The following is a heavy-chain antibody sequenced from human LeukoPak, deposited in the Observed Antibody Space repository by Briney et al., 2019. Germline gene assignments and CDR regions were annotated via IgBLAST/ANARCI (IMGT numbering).Heavy chain of an antibody. CDR1: GYIISSYA. Sequence: ASVKVSCKASGYIISSYAMHWVRQAPGQRLEWMGWINAGNGNTKYSQKFQDRVTITRDTSASTAYVELSSLGSGDTAVYYCARATVIVPAARLDVWGQGTTVIVSS. J-gene: IGHJ6*02. V-gene: IGHV1-3*01. CDR3: ARATVIVPAARLDV. CDR2: INAGNGNT. D-gene: IGHD2-2*01.